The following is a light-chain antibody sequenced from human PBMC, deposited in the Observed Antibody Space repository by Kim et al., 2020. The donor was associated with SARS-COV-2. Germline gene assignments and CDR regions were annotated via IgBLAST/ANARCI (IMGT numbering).Light chain of an antibody. Sequence: PVSTGERATPSCGASQHISDGVAWYQQKPGQSPRLLIYGASTRATDVPPRFSGSVSGTEFTLTITSLQPDDFAVYYCQQYNNGLSFGPGTKVDIK. CDR1: QHISDG. CDR2: GAS. V-gene: IGKV3-15*01. CDR3: QQYNNGLS. J-gene: IGKJ3*01.